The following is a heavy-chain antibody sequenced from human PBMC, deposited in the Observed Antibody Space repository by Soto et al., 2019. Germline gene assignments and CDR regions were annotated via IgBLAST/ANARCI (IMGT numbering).Heavy chain of an antibody. CDR2: IHHSGST. Sequence: QVQLQQWGAGLLKPSETLSLTCAVYVGSFSGYYWTWIRQPPGKGLEWIGEIHHSGSTNYSPSLKSRVTISVDTSKNQFSLRLSSITAADTAVYYCARLAMYLHRLGGSNWYYFDYWGQGALVTVSS. V-gene: IGHV4-34*01. CDR1: VGSFSGYY. D-gene: IGHD6-13*01. J-gene: IGHJ4*02. CDR3: ARLAMYLHRLGGSNWYYFDY.